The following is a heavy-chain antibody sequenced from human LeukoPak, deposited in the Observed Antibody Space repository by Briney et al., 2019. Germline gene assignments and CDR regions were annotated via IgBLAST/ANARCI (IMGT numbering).Heavy chain of an antibody. CDR2: ISSDGSTI. V-gene: IGHV3-11*04. Sequence: GGSLRLSCAASGFTFSDHYMNWVRQAPGKGLEWVSYISSDGSTIFYVDSVKGRFTISRDNAKDSLYLQMNSLRAEDTAVYHCAREGGRDDAFDIWGQGTMVIVSS. CDR3: AREGGRDDAFDI. J-gene: IGHJ3*02. CDR1: GFTFSDHY. D-gene: IGHD3-16*01.